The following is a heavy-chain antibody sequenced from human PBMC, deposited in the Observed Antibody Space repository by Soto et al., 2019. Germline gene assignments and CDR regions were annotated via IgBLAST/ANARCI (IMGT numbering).Heavy chain of an antibody. J-gene: IGHJ4*02. CDR1: GGTFSSYA. CDR3: ARYCSSTSCLGEGY. D-gene: IGHD2-2*01. CDR2: IIPIFGTA. Sequence: QVQLVQSGAEVKKPGSSVKVSCKASGGTFSSYAISWVRQAPGQGLEWMGGIIPIFGTANYAQKFQGRVTMTADESTSTAYMELSSLRSVDTAVYYYARYCSSTSCLGEGYCGQGTLVTVSS. V-gene: IGHV1-69*01.